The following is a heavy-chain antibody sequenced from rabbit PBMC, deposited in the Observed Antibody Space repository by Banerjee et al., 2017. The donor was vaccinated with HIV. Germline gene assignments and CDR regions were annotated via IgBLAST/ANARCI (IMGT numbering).Heavy chain of an antibody. J-gene: IGHJ3*01. CDR2: INTATGKP. Sequence: QEQLEESGGGLVKPEGSLTLTCKASGFSFSDRDVMCWVRQAPGKGLEWIACINTATGKPVYATWAKGRFTISTTSSTTVTLQMTSLTAADTATYFCAGGDGYAYGGYDLWGQGTLVTVS. V-gene: IGHV1S45*01. CDR1: GFSFSDRDV. D-gene: IGHD6-1*01. CDR3: AGGDGYAYGGYDL.